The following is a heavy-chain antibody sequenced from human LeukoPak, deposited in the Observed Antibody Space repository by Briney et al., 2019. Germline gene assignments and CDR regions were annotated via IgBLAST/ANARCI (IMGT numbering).Heavy chain of an antibody. D-gene: IGHD6-19*01. CDR3: ATGIAVAGTFDY. Sequence: TSETLSLTCTVSGGSISSGSYYWSWIRQPAGKGLEWIGRIYTSESTNYNPSLKSRVTISVDTSKNQFSLKLSSVTAADTAVYYCATGIAVAGTFDYWGQGTLVTVSS. CDR2: IYTSEST. CDR1: GGSISSGSYY. J-gene: IGHJ4*02. V-gene: IGHV4-61*02.